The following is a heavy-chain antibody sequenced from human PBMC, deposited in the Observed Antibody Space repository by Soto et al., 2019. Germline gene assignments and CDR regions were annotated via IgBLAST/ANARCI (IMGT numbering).Heavy chain of an antibody. CDR3: ARNGYSSSWYWYFDL. D-gene: IGHD6-13*01. V-gene: IGHV3-53*01. J-gene: IGHJ2*01. CDR1: GFTVSSNY. Sequence: GGSLRLSCAASGFTVSSNYMSWVRQAPGKGLEWVSVIYSGGSTYYAGSVKGRFTIYRDNSKNTLYLQMNSLRAEDTAVYYCARNGYSSSWYWYFDLWGRGTLATVS. CDR2: IYSGGST.